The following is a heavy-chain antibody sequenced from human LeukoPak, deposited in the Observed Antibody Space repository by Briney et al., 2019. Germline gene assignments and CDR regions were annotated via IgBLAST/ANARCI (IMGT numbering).Heavy chain of an antibody. Sequence: ASVKVSFKASGGTFSSYAISWVRQAPGKGLAWMGGIIPNFGTANYAQKFQGRVTITTDESTSTAYMELMSLRSDDTAVYYCARARYSSSPLRGYYYYMDVWGKGTTVTVS. CDR3: ARARYSSSPLRGYYYYMDV. V-gene: IGHV1-69*05. CDR2: IIPNFGTA. J-gene: IGHJ6*03. D-gene: IGHD6-6*01. CDR1: GGTFSSYA.